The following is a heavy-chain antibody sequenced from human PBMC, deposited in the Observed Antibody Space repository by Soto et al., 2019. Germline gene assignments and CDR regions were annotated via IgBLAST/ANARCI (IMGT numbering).Heavy chain of an antibody. CDR1: GGTFSSYT. J-gene: IGHJ3*02. V-gene: IGHV1-69*02. D-gene: IGHD2-15*01. CDR3: VRPCSGGSCYSASDAFDI. CDR2: IIPILGIA. Sequence: QVQLVQSGAEVKKPGSSVKVSCKASGGTFSSYTISWVRQAPGQGLEWMGRIIPILGIANYAQKFQGRVTITADKSTSTAYMELSSLRSEDTAVYYCVRPCSGGSCYSASDAFDIWGQGTMVTVSS.